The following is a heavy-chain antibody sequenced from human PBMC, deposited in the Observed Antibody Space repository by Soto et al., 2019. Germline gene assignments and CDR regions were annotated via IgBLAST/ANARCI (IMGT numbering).Heavy chain of an antibody. CDR2: ISAYNGNT. J-gene: IGHJ4*02. CDR3: ERVKGYSYGYYFDY. CDR1: CYTFTSYG. D-gene: IGHD5-18*01. V-gene: IGHV1-18*04. Sequence: GASVKVSCTASCYTFTSYGISWVRQSPGQGLEWMGLISAYNGNTNYAQKLQGRVTMTTDTSTSTAYMELRSLRSDDTAVYYCERVKGYSYGYYFDYWGQGTLVTVYS.